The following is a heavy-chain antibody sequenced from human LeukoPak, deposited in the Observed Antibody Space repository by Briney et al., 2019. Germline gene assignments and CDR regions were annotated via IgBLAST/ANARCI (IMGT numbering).Heavy chain of an antibody. D-gene: IGHD6-19*01. CDR2: ISGSGGST. J-gene: IGHJ6*03. CDR1: GFTFSSYG. CDR3: TTVAGTESYYYYYMDV. V-gene: IGHV3-23*01. Sequence: GGSLRLSCAASGFTFSSYGMSWVRQAPGKGLEWVSAISGSGGSTYYADSVKGRFTISRDNSKNTLYLQMNSLKTEDTAVYYCTTVAGTESYYYYYMDVWGKGTTVTISS.